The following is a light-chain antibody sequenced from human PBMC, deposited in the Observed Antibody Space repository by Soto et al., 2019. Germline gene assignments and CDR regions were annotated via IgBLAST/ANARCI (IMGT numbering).Light chain of an antibody. J-gene: IGKJ4*01. Sequence: DIQVTQSPSSLSPSIGDRVTITCRASQDIRNYVAWYQQKPGKVPKLLIYAASSLQSGVSSRFSGSGSGTDFTLAISSLQPEDVAIYYCQTYNIDPALTFGGGTKVQI. CDR2: AAS. CDR3: QTYNIDPALT. CDR1: QDIRNY. V-gene: IGKV1-27*01.